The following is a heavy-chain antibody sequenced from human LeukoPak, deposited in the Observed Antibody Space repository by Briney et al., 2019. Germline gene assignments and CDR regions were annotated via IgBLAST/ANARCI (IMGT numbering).Heavy chain of an antibody. CDR3: ARGPGRYSSGWYPLNLAY. J-gene: IGHJ4*02. D-gene: IGHD6-19*01. Sequence: ASVKVSCKVSGYTLTELSMHWVRQAPGKGLEWMGGFDPEDGETIYAQKFQGRVTMTEDTSTDTAYMELSSLRSEDTAVYYCARGPGRYSSGWYPLNLAYWGQGTLVTVSS. CDR1: GYTLTELS. V-gene: IGHV1-24*01. CDR2: FDPEDGET.